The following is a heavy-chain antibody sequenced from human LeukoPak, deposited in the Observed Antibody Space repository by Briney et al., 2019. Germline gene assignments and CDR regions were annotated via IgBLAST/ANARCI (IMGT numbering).Heavy chain of an antibody. CDR2: ISAYNGNT. Sequence: ASVKVSCKASGYTFTSYGISWVRQAPGQGLEWMGWISAYNGNTNYAQKLQGRVTMTTDTSTSAAYMELRSLRSDDTAVYFCARVEGPSIFGVIDYWGQGTLVTISS. V-gene: IGHV1-18*01. J-gene: IGHJ4*02. CDR1: GYTFTSYG. D-gene: IGHD3-3*01. CDR3: ARVEGPSIFGVIDY.